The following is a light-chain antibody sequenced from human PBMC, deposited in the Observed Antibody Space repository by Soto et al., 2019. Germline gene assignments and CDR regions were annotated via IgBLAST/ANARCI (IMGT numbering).Light chain of an antibody. V-gene: IGLV2-14*01. J-gene: IGLJ2*01. CDR3: SSYTSSSLV. CDR1: SSDVGGYNY. CDR2: EVS. Sequence: QSALTQPASVSGSPGQSITISCTGTSSDVGGYNYVSWYQQHPGKAPKLMIYEVSNRPSGVSNRFSGSKSGNTAPLTISGLQAEDEADYYCSSYTSSSLVFGGGTKVTVL.